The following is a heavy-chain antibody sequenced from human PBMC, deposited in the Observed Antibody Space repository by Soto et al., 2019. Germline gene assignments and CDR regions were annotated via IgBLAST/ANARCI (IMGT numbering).Heavy chain of an antibody. CDR2: ISWNSGSI. CDR3: AKEGDYDSSGYSHRAFDI. V-gene: IGHV3-9*01. CDR1: GFTFDDYA. Sequence: GGSLGLSCAASGFTFDDYAMHWVRQAPGKGLEWVSGISWNSGSIGYADSVKGRFTISRDNAKNSLYLQMNSLRAEDTALYYCAKEGDYDSSGYSHRAFDIWGQGTMVTVS. D-gene: IGHD3-22*01. J-gene: IGHJ3*02.